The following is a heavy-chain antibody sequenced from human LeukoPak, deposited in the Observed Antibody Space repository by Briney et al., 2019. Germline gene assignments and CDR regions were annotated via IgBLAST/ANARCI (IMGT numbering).Heavy chain of an antibody. D-gene: IGHD4-23*01. CDR1: GFSFRNYA. CDR2: ISGSGGST. CDR3: AKDSEATITPLSAFGI. Sequence: PGGSLRLSCAASGFSFRNYAISWVRQAPGKGLEWVSSISGSGGSTYSADSVKGRFTISRENSNNTLYLQMNSLRADDTAMYYCAKDSEATITPLSAFGIWGQGTMVTVSS. J-gene: IGHJ3*02. V-gene: IGHV3-23*01.